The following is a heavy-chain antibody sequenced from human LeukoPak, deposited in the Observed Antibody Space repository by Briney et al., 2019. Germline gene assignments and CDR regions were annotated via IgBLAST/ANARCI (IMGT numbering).Heavy chain of an antibody. J-gene: IGHJ5*02. CDR1: GYTFTDYY. CDR3: ARASSSSWNWFDP. V-gene: IGHV1-2*02. CDR2: INPNSGDT. D-gene: IGHD6-13*01. Sequence: ASVKVSCKASGYTFTDYYMHWVRQAPGQGLEWMGWINPNSGDTNYAQKFQGRVTMTRDTSISTAYMELSRLRSDDTAVYYCARASSSSWNWFDPWGQGTLVTVSS.